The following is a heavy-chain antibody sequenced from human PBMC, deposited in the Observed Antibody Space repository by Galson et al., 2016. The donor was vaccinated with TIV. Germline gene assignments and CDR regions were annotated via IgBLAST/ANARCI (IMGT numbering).Heavy chain of an antibody. D-gene: IGHD2-21*01. CDR3: ARERRYCGNECYLKYYFGMDV. Sequence: SLRLSCAASGFAVSDNYFNWVRQAPGKGLEWVSLISDNGNTNYADFVKGRFTVSRDNSKNTVYLQMNSLGAEDTALYYCARERRYCGNECYLKYYFGMDVWGQGTTVTVS. CDR1: GFAVSDNY. V-gene: IGHV3-66*03. CDR2: ISDNGNT. J-gene: IGHJ6*02.